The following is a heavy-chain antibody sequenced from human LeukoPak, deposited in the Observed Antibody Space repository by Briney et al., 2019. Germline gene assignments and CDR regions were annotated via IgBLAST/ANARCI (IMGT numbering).Heavy chain of an antibody. V-gene: IGHV5-10-1*01. J-gene: IGHJ4*02. D-gene: IGHD3-10*01. CDR3: ARQMVRRQFSGEADY. Sequence: GESLKISCKGSGYSFTSYWISWVRQMPGEGLEWMGRIDPSDSYTNYSPSFQGHVTISADKSISTAYLQWSSLKASDTAMYYCARQMVRRQFSGEADYWGQGTLVTVSS. CDR1: GYSFTSYW. CDR2: IDPSDSYT.